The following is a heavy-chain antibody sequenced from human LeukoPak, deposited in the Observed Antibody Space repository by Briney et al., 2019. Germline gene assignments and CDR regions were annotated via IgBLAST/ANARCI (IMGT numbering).Heavy chain of an antibody. CDR1: GYTFTSYG. CDR3: AREYSSSWYYYFDY. Sequence: ASVKVSCKASGYTFTSYGISWVRQAPGQGLEWMGWINPNSGGTNYAQKFQGWVTMTRDTSISTAYMELSRLRSDDTAVYYCAREYSSSWYYYFDYWGQGTLVTVSS. V-gene: IGHV1-2*04. D-gene: IGHD6-13*01. J-gene: IGHJ4*02. CDR2: INPNSGGT.